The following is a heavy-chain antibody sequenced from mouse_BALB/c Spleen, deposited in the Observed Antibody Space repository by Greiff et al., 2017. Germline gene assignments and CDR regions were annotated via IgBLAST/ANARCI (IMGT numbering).Heavy chain of an antibody. CDR1: GYSITSDYA. Sequence: ESGPGLVKPSQSLSLTCTVTGYSITSDYAWNWIRQFPGNKLEWMGYISYSGSTSYNPSLKSRISITRDTSKNQFFLQLNSVTTEDTATYYCARSALLRLRGAAMDYWGQGTSVTISS. CDR2: ISYSGST. J-gene: IGHJ4*01. V-gene: IGHV3-2*02. CDR3: ARSALLRLRGAAMDY. D-gene: IGHD1-2*01.